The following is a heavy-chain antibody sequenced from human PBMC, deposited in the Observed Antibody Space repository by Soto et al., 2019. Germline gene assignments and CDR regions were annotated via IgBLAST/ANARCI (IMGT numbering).Heavy chain of an antibody. J-gene: IGHJ4*02. V-gene: IGHV3-23*01. Sequence: GGSLRLCCGVCGLCCCRCSMSWVRQAPGKGLEWVSAISGSGGSTYYADSVKGRFTISRDNSKNTLYLQMNSLRAEDTAVYYCATKALHGYWGQGTLVTVSS. CDR3: ATKALHGY. D-gene: IGHD4-4*01. CDR1: GLCCCRCS. CDR2: ISGSGGST.